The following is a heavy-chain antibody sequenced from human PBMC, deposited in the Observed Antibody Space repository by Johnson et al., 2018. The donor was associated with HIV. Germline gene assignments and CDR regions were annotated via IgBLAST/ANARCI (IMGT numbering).Heavy chain of an antibody. CDR3: VRSPNWALGDI. J-gene: IGHJ3*02. CDR2: IYSGGST. Sequence: VQLVESGGGLVKPGGSLRLSCAASGFTFSDYYMTWIRLAPGKGLEWVSVIYSGGSTYYADSVKGRLTISRDNSKNTLFLQMNSLTADDTAIYYCVRSPNWALGDIWGQGTMATVSS. D-gene: IGHD7-27*01. V-gene: IGHV3-66*02. CDR1: GFTFSDYY.